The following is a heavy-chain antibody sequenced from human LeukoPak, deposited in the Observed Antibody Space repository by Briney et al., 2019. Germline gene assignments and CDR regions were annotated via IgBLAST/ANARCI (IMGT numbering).Heavy chain of an antibody. V-gene: IGHV3-11*04. Sequence: GGSLRLSCAASGFTFSDYYMSWIRQAPGKGLEWVSYISSSGSTIYYADSVKGRFTISRDNSKNTLYLQMNSLRAEDTAVYYCARHEMATRGYYFDYWGQGTLVTVSS. CDR1: GFTFSDYY. J-gene: IGHJ4*02. CDR3: ARHEMATRGYYFDY. D-gene: IGHD5-24*01. CDR2: ISSSGSTI.